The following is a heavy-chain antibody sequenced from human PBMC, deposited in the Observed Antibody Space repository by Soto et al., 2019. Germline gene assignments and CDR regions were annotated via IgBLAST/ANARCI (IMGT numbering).Heavy chain of an antibody. J-gene: IGHJ4*02. CDR2: ISGSGGAT. CDR3: AKDAIMVSSSFNYFDL. D-gene: IGHD6-13*01. Sequence: XGSLRLSCVVSGFIPSSYAMSWVRQAPGKGLEWVSGISGSGGATSYADSVKGRFTISRDNSKNTLYLQMNSLSAEDTAIYYCAKDAIMVSSSFNYFDLWGQRALVTVSS. CDR1: GFIPSSYA. V-gene: IGHV3-23*01.